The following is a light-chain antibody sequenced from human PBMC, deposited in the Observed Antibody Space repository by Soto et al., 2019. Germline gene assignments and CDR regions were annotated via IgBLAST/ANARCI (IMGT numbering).Light chain of an antibody. J-gene: IGLJ1*01. V-gene: IGLV2-14*01. CDR3: SSYTSNTTIV. CDR2: EVR. CDR1: SSDVGAYSS. Sequence: QSVLTQSASVSGSPGQSITISCTGTSSDVGAYSSVSWFQQHPGKAPRLMIYEVRSRPSGVSNRFSGSKSGNTASLTISGLQAEDEADYYCSSYTSNTTIVFGTGTKVTV.